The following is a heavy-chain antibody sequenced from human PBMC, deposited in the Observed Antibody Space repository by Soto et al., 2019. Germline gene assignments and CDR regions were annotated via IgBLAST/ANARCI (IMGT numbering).Heavy chain of an antibody. CDR3: AKSSTNWYASYFAY. V-gene: IGHV3-23*01. D-gene: IGHD6-13*01. J-gene: IGHJ4*02. CDR1: GITFSNYA. Sequence: EVQLLESGGGLVQPGGSLRLSCVAPGITFSNYAMSWVRQAPGKGLEWVSTIGGSGGSTFNADSVKGRFTISRDNSKNTLYLQMNSLRAEDTAIYYCAKSSTNWYASYFAYWGQGTLVTVSS. CDR2: IGGSGGST.